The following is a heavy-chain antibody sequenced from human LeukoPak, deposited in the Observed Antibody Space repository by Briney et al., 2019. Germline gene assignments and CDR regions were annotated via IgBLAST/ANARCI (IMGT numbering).Heavy chain of an antibody. D-gene: IGHD4-17*01. V-gene: IGHV3-73*01. CDR2: IRSKANSYAT. Sequence: GGSLRLSCAASGFTFSGSAMHWVRQASGKGLDWVGRIRSKANSYATAYAASVKGRFTISRDDSKNTAYLQMNSLKTEDTAVYYCTSPANGNPMTTVTPWGQGTLVTVSS. CDR3: TSPANGNPMTTVTP. J-gene: IGHJ4*02. CDR1: GFTFSGSA.